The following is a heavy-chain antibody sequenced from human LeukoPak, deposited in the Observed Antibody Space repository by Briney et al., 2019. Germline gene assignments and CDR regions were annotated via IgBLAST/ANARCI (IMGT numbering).Heavy chain of an antibody. D-gene: IGHD1-14*01. Sequence: GASVKVSCKASGYTFTSYGISWVRRAPGQGLEWMGWISAYNGNTNYAQKLQGRVTMTTDTSTSTAYMELRSLRSDDTAVYYCARGGTYGETGDAFDIWGQGTMVTVSS. J-gene: IGHJ3*02. CDR2: ISAYNGNT. V-gene: IGHV1-18*01. CDR3: ARGGTYGETGDAFDI. CDR1: GYTFTSYG.